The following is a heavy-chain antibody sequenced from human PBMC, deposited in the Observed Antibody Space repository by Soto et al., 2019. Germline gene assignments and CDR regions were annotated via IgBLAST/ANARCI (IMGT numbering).Heavy chain of an antibody. CDR2: IKQDGNER. V-gene: IGHV3-7*01. J-gene: IGHJ4*02. CDR3: AIGHWLGC. Sequence: ELQLVDSGEALVQPGASLRLSCAASGFTFSDYFMTWVRQAPGKGLEWVATIKQDGNERYYVDSVKGRFTISRDNAKNSLYLQMNALRAEDTAVYYCAIGHWLGCWGQGTLVTVSS. D-gene: IGHD6-19*01. CDR1: GFTFSDYF.